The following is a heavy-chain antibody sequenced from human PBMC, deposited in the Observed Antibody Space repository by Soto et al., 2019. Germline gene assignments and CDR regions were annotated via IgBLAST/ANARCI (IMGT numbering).Heavy chain of an antibody. V-gene: IGHV4-39*01. J-gene: IGHJ4*02. Sequence: SETLSLTCTVSGGSISSNTYYWGWIRQPPGKGLEWIGNIYYSGSTYYDPSLKSRVTISVDTSKNQFSLKLSSVTAADTAVYYCARLTPAPTSGYSRYYFDYWGQGTLVTVSS. CDR2: IYYSGST. D-gene: IGHD3-3*01. CDR3: ARLTPAPTSGYSRYYFDY. CDR1: GGSISSNTYY.